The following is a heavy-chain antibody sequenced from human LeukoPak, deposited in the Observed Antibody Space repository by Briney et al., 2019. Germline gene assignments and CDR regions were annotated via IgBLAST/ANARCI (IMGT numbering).Heavy chain of an antibody. V-gene: IGHV3-30*04. CDR3: ARDGDRREGTTWVFENDN. Sequence: SCKASGYTFTGYYIHWVRQAPGKGLEWVAVISYDGSKKYYVDSVKGRFTISRDNSKNTLYLQMNSLRAEDTAVYYCARDGDRREGTTWVFENDNWGQGTLVTVSS. J-gene: IGHJ4*02. CDR1: GYTFTGYY. CDR2: ISYDGSKK. D-gene: IGHD3-3*01.